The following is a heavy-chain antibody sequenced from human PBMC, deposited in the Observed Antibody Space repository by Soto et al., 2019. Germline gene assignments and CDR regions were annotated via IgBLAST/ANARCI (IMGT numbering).Heavy chain of an antibody. CDR1: GFTFSTYA. V-gene: IGHV3-23*01. CDR3: AGRYCPNGVCYTNYYYYIDV. CDR2: LTPSGGNT. Sequence: EVQVLDSGGGLVQPGGSLRLSCAASGFTFSTYAMTWVRQAPGKGLEWVSTLTPSGGNTYYADSVQGRFTISRDNSMNTLYLQMNSLRAEDTAVYYCAGRYCPNGVCYTNYYYYIDVWGEGTTLTVSS. D-gene: IGHD2-8*01. J-gene: IGHJ6*03.